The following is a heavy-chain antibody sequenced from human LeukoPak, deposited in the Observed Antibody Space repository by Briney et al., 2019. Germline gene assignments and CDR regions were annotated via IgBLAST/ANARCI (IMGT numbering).Heavy chain of an antibody. V-gene: IGHV4-34*01. CDR2: INHSGST. CDR3: ARLVLNTFGGVIAPSMDV. Sequence: PSETLSLTCAVYGGSFSGNYWSWIRQPPGKGLEWIGEINHSGSTNYNPSLKSRVTISVDTSKNQFSLKLSSVTAADTAVYYCARLVLNTFGGVIAPSMDVWGKGTTVTVSS. D-gene: IGHD3-16*02. J-gene: IGHJ6*04. CDR1: GGSFSGNY.